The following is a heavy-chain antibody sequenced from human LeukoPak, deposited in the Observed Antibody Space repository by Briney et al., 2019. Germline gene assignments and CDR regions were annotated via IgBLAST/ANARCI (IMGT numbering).Heavy chain of an antibody. J-gene: IGHJ4*02. CDR3: ARGAHCSGGSCYTRGFDY. Sequence: ASVKVSCKASGYTFTSYGISWVRQAPGQGLEWMGWNSAYNGNTNYAQKLQGRVTMTTDTSTSTAYMELRSLRSDDTAVYYCARGAHCSGGSCYTRGFDYWGQGTLVTVSS. CDR1: GYTFTSYG. CDR2: NSAYNGNT. D-gene: IGHD2-15*01. V-gene: IGHV1-18*01.